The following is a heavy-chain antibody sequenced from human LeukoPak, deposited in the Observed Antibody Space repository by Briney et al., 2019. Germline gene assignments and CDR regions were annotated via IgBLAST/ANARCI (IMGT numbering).Heavy chain of an antibody. J-gene: IGHJ4*02. Sequence: KPSETLSLTCAVYGGSFSGYYWSWIRQPPGKGLEWIGSIYYSGSTYYNPSLKSRVTMSVDTSKNQFSLKLSSVTAADTAVYYCARDGGSFPDYWGQGTLVTVSS. V-gene: IGHV4-34*01. D-gene: IGHD1-26*01. CDR1: GGSFSGYY. CDR2: IYYSGST. CDR3: ARDGGSFPDY.